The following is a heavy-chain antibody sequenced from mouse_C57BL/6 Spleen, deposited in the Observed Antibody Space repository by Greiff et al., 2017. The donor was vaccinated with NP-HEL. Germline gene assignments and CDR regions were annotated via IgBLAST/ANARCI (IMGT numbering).Heavy chain of an antibody. CDR1: GYAFSSYR. CDR2: IYPGDGDT. V-gene: IGHV1-80*01. Sequence: VQLQQSGAELVKPGASVKISCKASGYAFSSYRMNWVKQRPGKGLEWIGQIYPGDGDTNYNGKFKGKATLTADKSSSPAYMQLSSLSSEDSAVYFCARSGYDVWYFDVWGTGTTVTVSS. CDR3: ARSGYDVWYFDV. J-gene: IGHJ1*03. D-gene: IGHD2-2*01.